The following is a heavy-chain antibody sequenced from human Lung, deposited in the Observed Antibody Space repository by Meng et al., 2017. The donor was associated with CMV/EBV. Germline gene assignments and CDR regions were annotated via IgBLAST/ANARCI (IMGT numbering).Heavy chain of an antibody. CDR3: ARGINGGCGD. D-gene: IGHD4-23*01. J-gene: IGHJ4*02. V-gene: IGHV6-1*01. Sequence: QGHLNQSGPGLVKPPQTLSLTCAISGDIVSSNSAAWHWIRQSPSRGLEWLGRTYYRSKWYHEYAVSVKSRITISPDTPKNQFSLQLNSMTPEDTAVYYCARGINGGCGDWGQGTLVTVSS. CDR1: GDIVSSNSAA. CDR2: TYYRSKWYH.